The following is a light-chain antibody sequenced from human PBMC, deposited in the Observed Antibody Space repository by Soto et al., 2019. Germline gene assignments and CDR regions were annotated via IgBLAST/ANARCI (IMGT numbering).Light chain of an antibody. CDR3: QQYYSTPLT. J-gene: IGKJ4*01. Sequence: DILMTQSPDSLAVSLGERATINCKSSQSVLYSSNNKNYLAWYQQKPGQPPQLLIYWASTRESGVPDRFSGSGSGTDFTLTISSLQAEDVAVYYCQQYYSTPLTFGGGTKVDIK. CDR1: QSVLYSSNNKNY. V-gene: IGKV4-1*01. CDR2: WAS.